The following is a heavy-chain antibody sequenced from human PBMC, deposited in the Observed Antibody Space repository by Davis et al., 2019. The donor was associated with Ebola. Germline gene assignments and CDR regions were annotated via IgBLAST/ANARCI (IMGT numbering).Heavy chain of an antibody. D-gene: IGHD3-22*01. CDR3: ARDPGDSSGYPGGGVFDI. Sequence: GESLKISCKASGYTFTSYGISWVRQAPGQGLEWMGWISAYNGKPNYAQKLQGRVTMTTDTSTRTAYMELSRLRSDDTAVYYCARDPGDSSGYPGGGVFDIWGQGTMVTVSS. CDR2: ISAYNGKP. V-gene: IGHV1-18*01. CDR1: GYTFTSYG. J-gene: IGHJ3*02.